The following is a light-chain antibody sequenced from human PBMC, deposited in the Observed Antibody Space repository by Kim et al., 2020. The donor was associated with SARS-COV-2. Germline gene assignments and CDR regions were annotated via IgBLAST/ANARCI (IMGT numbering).Light chain of an antibody. Sequence: GQRVIITCSGYIFNIGTYNVNWFQQLPGTAPKLLVHSNYQRPSGVPERFSASKSGSSASLAISDLQSEDEADYYCAAWDGTLSGLVFGTGTKVTVL. V-gene: IGLV1-44*01. CDR1: IFNIGTYN. J-gene: IGLJ1*01. CDR2: SNY. CDR3: AAWDGTLSGLV.